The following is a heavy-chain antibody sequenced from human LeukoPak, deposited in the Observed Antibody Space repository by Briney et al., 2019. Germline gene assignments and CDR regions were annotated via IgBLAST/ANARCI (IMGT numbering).Heavy chain of an antibody. CDR1: GFTFTSYG. D-gene: IGHD6-19*01. CDR3: ARDRTPWVAGTRGMDV. J-gene: IGHJ6*02. Sequence: GASVKVSCNASGFTFTSYGISWVRQPPGQGLEWMGWISVHSGNTNYAQKVQGRVTMTTDTSTSTAYMELTSPRSDDTAVYFCARDRTPWVAGTRGMDVWGQGTAVTVSS. V-gene: IGHV1-18*01. CDR2: ISVHSGNT.